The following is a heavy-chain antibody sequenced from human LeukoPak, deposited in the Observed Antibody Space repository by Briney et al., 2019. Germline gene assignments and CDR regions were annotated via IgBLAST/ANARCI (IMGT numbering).Heavy chain of an antibody. CDR1: GFTFSSYA. CDR2: ISGSGGST. Sequence: GGSLRLSCAASGFTFSSYAMSWVRQAPGKGLEWVSAISGSGGSTYYADSVKGRFTTSRDNSKNTLYLQMNSLRAEDTAVYYCAKAYSGSSLSFDYWGQGTLVTVSS. CDR3: AKAYSGSSLSFDY. V-gene: IGHV3-23*01. J-gene: IGHJ4*02. D-gene: IGHD1-26*01.